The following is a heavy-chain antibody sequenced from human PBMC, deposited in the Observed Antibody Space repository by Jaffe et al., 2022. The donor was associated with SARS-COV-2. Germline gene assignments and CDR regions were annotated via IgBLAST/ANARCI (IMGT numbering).Heavy chain of an antibody. CDR1: GGSISSSSYY. D-gene: IGHD6-19*01. Sequence: QLQLQESGPGLVKPSETLSLTCTVSGGSISSSSYYWGWIRQPPGKGLEWIGSIYYSGSTYYNPSLKSRVTISVDTSKNQFSLKLSSVTAADTAVYYCARGGGQWLVRLHDIWGQGTMVTVSS. V-gene: IGHV4-39*01. CDR2: IYYSGST. J-gene: IGHJ3*02. CDR3: ARGGGQWLVRLHDI.